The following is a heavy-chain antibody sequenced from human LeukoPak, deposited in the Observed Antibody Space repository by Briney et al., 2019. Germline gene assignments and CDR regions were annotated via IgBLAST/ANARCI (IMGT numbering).Heavy chain of an antibody. CDR1: GFTFTSSA. J-gene: IGHJ2*01. CDR2: IVVGSGNT. D-gene: IGHD7-27*01. Sequence: ASVKVSCKASGFTFTSSAVQWVRQARGQRLEWIGWIVVGSGNTNYAQKFQERVTITRDMSTSTAYMELSSLRSEDTAVYYCAADRNHWGSGPLWYFDLWGRGTLVTVSS. CDR3: AADRNHWGSGPLWYFDL. V-gene: IGHV1-58*01.